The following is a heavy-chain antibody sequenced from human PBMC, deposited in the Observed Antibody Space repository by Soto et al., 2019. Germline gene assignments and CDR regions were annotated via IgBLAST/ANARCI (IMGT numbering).Heavy chain of an antibody. CDR3: AKVIWFGEDDFDY. CDR1: GFTFSSYG. V-gene: IGHV3-30*18. D-gene: IGHD3-10*01. CDR2: ISYDGSNK. Sequence: QVQLVESGGGVVQPGRSLRLSCAASGFTFSSYGMHWVRQAPGKGLEWVAVISYDGSNKYYADSVKGRFTISRDNSKNALYQQMNSLRAEDTAVYYCAKVIWFGEDDFDYWGQGTLLTVSS. J-gene: IGHJ4*02.